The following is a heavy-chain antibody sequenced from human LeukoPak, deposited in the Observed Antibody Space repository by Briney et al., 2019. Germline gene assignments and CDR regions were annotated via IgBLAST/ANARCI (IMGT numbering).Heavy chain of an antibody. J-gene: IGHJ5*02. V-gene: IGHV4-39*01. CDR1: GGSISSSSYY. CDR2: IYYSGST. CDR3: ARHVTMVRGVTSPSWFDP. D-gene: IGHD3-10*01. Sequence: PSETLSLTCTVSGGSISSSSYYWGWIRQPPGKGLEWIGSIYYSGSTYYNPSLKSRVTISVDTSKNQFSLKLSSVTAADTAVYYCARHVTMVRGVTSPSWFDPWGQGTLVTVSS.